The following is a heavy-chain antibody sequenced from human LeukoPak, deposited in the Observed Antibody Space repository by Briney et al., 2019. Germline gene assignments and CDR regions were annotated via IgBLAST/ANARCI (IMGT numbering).Heavy chain of an antibody. CDR3: ARYCSGLCPEYHFDS. V-gene: IGHV3-21*01. CDR1: GFTISNYN. CDR2: ISRSSIYK. D-gene: IGHD2-15*01. Sequence: AGGSLRLSCAASGFTISNYNMNWVRQAPGKGLEWVSSISRSSIYKYYADSLKGRFTISRDNAKNLLYLQLNSLRAEDTAVYYCARYCSGLCPEYHFDSWGQGTLVTVSS. J-gene: IGHJ4*02.